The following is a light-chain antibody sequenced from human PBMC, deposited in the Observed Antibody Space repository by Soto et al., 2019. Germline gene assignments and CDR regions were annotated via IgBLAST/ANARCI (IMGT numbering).Light chain of an antibody. CDR1: SSNIGAGYD. J-gene: IGLJ2*01. Sequence: QSVLTQPPSVSGAPGQRVTISCTGSSSNIGAGYDVHWYQQLPGTAPKLLIYGNSNRPSGVPDRFSGSKSGTSASLAITGHQAENEADYYCQSYDSSLSGSVVFGGGTKLTVL. CDR2: GNS. V-gene: IGLV1-40*01. CDR3: QSYDSSLSGSVV.